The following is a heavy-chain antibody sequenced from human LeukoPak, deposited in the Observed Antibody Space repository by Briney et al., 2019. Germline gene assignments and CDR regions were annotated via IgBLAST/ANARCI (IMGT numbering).Heavy chain of an antibody. CDR1: GYSISSGYY. Sequence: SETLSLTCTVSGYSISSGYYWGWIRQPPGKGLEWIGSIYHSGSTYCNPSLKSRVTISVDTSKNQFSLKLSSVTAADTAVYYCARLTSLSYSSSWYWGDWFDPWGQGTLVTVSS. CDR2: IYHSGST. CDR3: ARLTSLSYSSSWYWGDWFDP. D-gene: IGHD6-13*01. V-gene: IGHV4-38-2*02. J-gene: IGHJ5*02.